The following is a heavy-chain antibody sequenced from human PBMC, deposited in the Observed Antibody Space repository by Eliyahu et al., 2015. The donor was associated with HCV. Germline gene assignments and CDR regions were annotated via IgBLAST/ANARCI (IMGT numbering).Heavy chain of an antibody. CDR2: ISNDGTKK. D-gene: IGHD6-13*01. J-gene: IGHJ5*02. CDR3: ARVHDSGSSWYNWFDP. Sequence: QVQLVESGGGVVESGRSLRLSCVGSGVTLRXYALHWVRQTPGKGLGWVAVISNDGTKKDYADSVKGRFTISRDDSQNTVYLYMNSLRPDDTAMYLCARVHDSGSSWYNWFDPWGQGTLVTVSS. V-gene: IGHV3-30*04. CDR1: GVTLRXYA.